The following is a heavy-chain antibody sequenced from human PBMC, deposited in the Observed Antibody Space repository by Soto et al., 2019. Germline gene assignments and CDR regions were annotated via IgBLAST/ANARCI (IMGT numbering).Heavy chain of an antibody. Sequence: QVQLVQSGAEVKKPGSSVKVSCKASGGTFSSYAISWVRQAPGQGLEWMGGIIPIFGTANYAQKFQGRVTITADESTSTAYMELSSLRSEDTAVYYCARYNPLARVRGVITNYYYYGMDVWGQGTTVTVSS. CDR2: IIPIFGTA. D-gene: IGHD3-10*01. CDR3: ARYNPLARVRGVITNYYYYGMDV. CDR1: GGTFSSYA. J-gene: IGHJ6*02. V-gene: IGHV1-69*01.